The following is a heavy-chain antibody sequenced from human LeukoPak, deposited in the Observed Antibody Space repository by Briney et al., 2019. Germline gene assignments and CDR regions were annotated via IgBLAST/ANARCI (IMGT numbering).Heavy chain of an antibody. D-gene: IGHD3-22*01. CDR1: GFTVSSNY. CDR2: IYSGGST. Sequence: GSLRLSCAASGFTVSSNYKSWVRQAPGKGLEWVSVIYSGGSTYYADSVKGRFTISRDNSKNTLYLQMNSLRAEDTAVYYCASPRGAPFDSSGYYFDYWGQGTLVTVSS. V-gene: IGHV3-53*01. J-gene: IGHJ4*02. CDR3: ASPRGAPFDSSGYYFDY.